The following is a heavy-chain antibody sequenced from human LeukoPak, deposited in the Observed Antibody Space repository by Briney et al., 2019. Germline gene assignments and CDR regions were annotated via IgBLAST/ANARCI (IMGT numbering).Heavy chain of an antibody. CDR3: AKGTSSWHEFDS. J-gene: IGHJ4*01. CDR1: GFTFDDYA. V-gene: IGHV3-43D*03. D-gene: IGHD6-13*01. Sequence: GGSLRLSCAASGFTFDDYAMHWVRHAPGKGLEWVSLITWDGDSTYYADSVKGRFTISRDNSKNYLYLQMNSLRAEDTALYYCAKGTSSWHEFDSWGQGTLVTVSS. CDR2: ITWDGDST.